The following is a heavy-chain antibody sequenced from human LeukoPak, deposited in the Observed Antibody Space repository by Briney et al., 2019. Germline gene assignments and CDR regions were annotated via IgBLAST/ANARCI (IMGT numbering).Heavy chain of an antibody. CDR3: ARTIGISRTPYYYYYMDV. V-gene: IGHV4-59*01. J-gene: IGHJ6*03. CDR1: GGSISSYY. Sequence: SETLSLTCTVSGGSISSYYWSWIRQPPGKGLEWIGYIYYSGSTNYNPSLKSRVTISVDTSKNQFSLKLSSVTAADTAVYYCARTIGISRTPYYYYYMDVWGKGTTVTISS. CDR2: IYYSGST. D-gene: IGHD2/OR15-2a*01.